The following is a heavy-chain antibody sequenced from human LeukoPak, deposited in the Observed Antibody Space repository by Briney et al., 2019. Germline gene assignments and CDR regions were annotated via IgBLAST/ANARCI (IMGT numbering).Heavy chain of an antibody. Sequence: GGSLRLSCAASGFTFSSYWMHWVRQAPGKGLVWVSRINNDGSSTSYADSVKGRFTISRDNSKNTLYLQMNSLRAEDTAVYYCARAATAVGYFDYWGQGTLVTVSS. CDR2: INNDGSST. CDR1: GFTFSSYW. V-gene: IGHV3-74*01. J-gene: IGHJ4*02. CDR3: ARAATAVGYFDY. D-gene: IGHD4-23*01.